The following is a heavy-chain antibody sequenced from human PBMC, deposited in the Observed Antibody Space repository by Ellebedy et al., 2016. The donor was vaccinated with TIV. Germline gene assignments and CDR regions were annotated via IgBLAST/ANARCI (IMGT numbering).Heavy chain of an antibody. J-gene: IGHJ6*02. D-gene: IGHD2-15*01. CDR3: ARDGVDGMDV. Sequence: PSETLSLTCSVSGGPFRGYYWTWIRQTPGKGLEWIGNIDYSGSTKENPSLSSRITIAIDRSRSQFSLNLRSASAADTAIYFCARDGVDGMDVWGQGTTVVVSS. CDR2: IDYSGST. V-gene: IGHV4-59*01. CDR1: GGPFRGYY.